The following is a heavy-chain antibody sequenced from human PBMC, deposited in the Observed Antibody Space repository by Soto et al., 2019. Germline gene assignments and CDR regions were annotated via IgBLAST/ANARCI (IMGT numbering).Heavy chain of an antibody. CDR3: ARDTGDGTFDF. J-gene: IGHJ4*02. V-gene: IGHV1-3*01. Sequence: ASVKVSCTASGYTFSSYAMHCVRQAPGQRLEWMGWINAGYGNTKSSQKFQDRVTISRDTSASTAYIELTSLRSEDTAVYYCARDTGDGTFDFWGQGTLVTVSS. CDR1: GYTFSSYA. D-gene: IGHD7-27*01. CDR2: INAGYGNT.